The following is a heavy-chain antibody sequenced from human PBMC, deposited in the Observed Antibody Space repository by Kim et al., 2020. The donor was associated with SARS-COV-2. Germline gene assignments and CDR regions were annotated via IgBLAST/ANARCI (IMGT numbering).Heavy chain of an antibody. CDR3: ATESGPGDFDY. CDR1: GYTLTELS. J-gene: IGHJ4*02. Sequence: ASVKVSCKVSGYTLTELSMHWVRQAPGKGLEWMGGFDPEDGETIYAQKFQGRVTMTVYTATDTAYMELSSLRSEDTAVYYCATESGPGDFDYWGQGTLVTVSS. V-gene: IGHV1-24*01. D-gene: IGHD1-26*01. CDR2: FDPEDGET.